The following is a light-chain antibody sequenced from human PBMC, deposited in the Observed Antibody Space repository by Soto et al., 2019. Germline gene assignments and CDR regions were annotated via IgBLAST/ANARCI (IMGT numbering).Light chain of an antibody. CDR2: DAS. Sequence: PVERATLSCRASQSVSRNLAWYQQKPGQAPRLLIYDASARATGIPARFSGSGSGTDFTLTISSLEPEDFAVYYCQHRTNWPAFGGGTKVDIK. CDR1: QSVSRN. J-gene: IGKJ4*01. V-gene: IGKV3-11*01. CDR3: QHRTNWPA.